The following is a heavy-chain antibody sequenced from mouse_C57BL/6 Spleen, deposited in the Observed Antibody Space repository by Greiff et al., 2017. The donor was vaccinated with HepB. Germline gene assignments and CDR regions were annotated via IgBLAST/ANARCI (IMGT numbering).Heavy chain of an antibody. V-gene: IGHV5-17*01. CDR3: ARPYYEDYFDY. CDR1: GFTFSDYG. J-gene: IGHJ2*01. Sequence: EVKVVESGGGLVKPGGSLKLSCAASGFTFSDYGMHWVRQAPEKGLEWVAYISSGSSTIYYADTVKGRFTISRDNAKNTLFLQMTSLRSEDTAMYYCARPYYEDYFDYWGQGTTLTVSS. CDR2: ISSGSSTI. D-gene: IGHD2-10*01.